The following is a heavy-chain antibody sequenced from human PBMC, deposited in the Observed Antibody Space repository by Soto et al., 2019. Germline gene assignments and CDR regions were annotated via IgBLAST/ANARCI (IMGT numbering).Heavy chain of an antibody. CDR1: GGSISSGGYS. Sequence: SETLSLTCAVSGGSISSGGYSWSWIRQPPGKGLEWIGYIYHSGSTNYNPSLKSRVTISVDTSKNQFSLKLSSVTAADTAVYYCARDPYYYAGESPYWRQGTLVTVSS. J-gene: IGHJ4*02. D-gene: IGHD3-10*01. V-gene: IGHV4-30-2*01. CDR3: ARDPYYYAGESPY. CDR2: IYHSGST.